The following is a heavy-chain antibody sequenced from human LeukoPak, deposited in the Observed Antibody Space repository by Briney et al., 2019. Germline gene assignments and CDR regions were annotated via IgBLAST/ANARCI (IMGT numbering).Heavy chain of an antibody. CDR1: GGSISSYY. J-gene: IGHJ5*02. V-gene: IGHV4-4*07. CDR2: ISSSGRT. D-gene: IGHD3-16*01. CDR3: VRDAAHGFAPA. Sequence: SETLSLTCTVSGGSISSYYWSWIRQPAGEGLEWIGRISSSGRTDYNPSLKSRVTMSVDTSKNQFSLKLTSVTAADTAVCYCVRDAAHGFAPAWGQGTQVTVSS.